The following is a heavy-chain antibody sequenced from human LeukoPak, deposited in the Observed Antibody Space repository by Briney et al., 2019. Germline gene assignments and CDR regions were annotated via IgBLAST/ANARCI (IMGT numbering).Heavy chain of an antibody. CDR1: GFIVSSNY. Sequence: GGSLRLSCAASGFIVSSNYMSWVRQAPGKGLEWVSVIYSGGRTYYADSVKGRFTISRDNSGNTLYLQMNSLRAEDTAVYYCARGLGRELDGAFDIWGQGTMVTVSS. V-gene: IGHV3-53*01. CDR3: ARGLGRELDGAFDI. CDR2: IYSGGRT. J-gene: IGHJ3*02. D-gene: IGHD3-10*01.